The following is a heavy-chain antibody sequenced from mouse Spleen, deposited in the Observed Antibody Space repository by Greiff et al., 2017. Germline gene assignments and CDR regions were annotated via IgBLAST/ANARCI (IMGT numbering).Heavy chain of an antibody. CDR3: TREWLQGGYFDV. CDR1: GFTFSSYA. Sequence: EVMLVESGEGLVKPGGSLKLSCAASGFTFSSYAMSWVRQTPEKRLEWVAYISSGGDYIYYADTVKGRFTISRDNARNTLYLQMSSLKSEDTAMYYCTREWLQGGYFDVWGTGTTVTVSS. CDR2: ISSGGDYI. D-gene: IGHD2-2*01. J-gene: IGHJ1*03. V-gene: IGHV5-9-1*02.